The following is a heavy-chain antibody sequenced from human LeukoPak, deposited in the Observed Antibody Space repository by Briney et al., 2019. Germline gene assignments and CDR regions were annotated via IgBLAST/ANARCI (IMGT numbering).Heavy chain of an antibody. CDR2: INHSGST. Sequence: SETLSLTCAVYGGSFSGYYWSWIRQPPGKGLEWIGEINHSGSTNYNPSLKSRVTISVDTSKNQFSLKLSSVTAADTAVYYCARGVVAATPFYYYYYMDVWGKGTTVTVS. CDR1: GGSFSGYY. J-gene: IGHJ6*03. D-gene: IGHD2-15*01. CDR3: ARGVVAATPFYYYYYMDV. V-gene: IGHV4-34*01.